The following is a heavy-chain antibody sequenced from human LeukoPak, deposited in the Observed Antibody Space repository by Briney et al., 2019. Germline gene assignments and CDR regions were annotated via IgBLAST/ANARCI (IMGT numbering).Heavy chain of an antibody. D-gene: IGHD3-22*01. V-gene: IGHV4-39*07. CDR3: ARDEGSAYPFDY. CDR1: GGSISSSSYY. Sequence: SETLSLTCTVSGGSISSSSYYWGWIRQPPGKGLEWIGSIYYSGSTYYNPSLKSRVTISVDTSKNQFSLKVSSVTAADTAVYYCARDEGSAYPFDYWGQGTLVTVSS. CDR2: IYYSGST. J-gene: IGHJ4*02.